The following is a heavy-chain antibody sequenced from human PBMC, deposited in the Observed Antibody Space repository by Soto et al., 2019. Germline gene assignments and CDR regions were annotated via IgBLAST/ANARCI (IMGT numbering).Heavy chain of an antibody. D-gene: IGHD3-3*01. V-gene: IGHV3-33*01. CDR1: GFTFSSYA. J-gene: IGHJ6*03. CDR2: IWYDGSNK. CDR3: AREVDYDFWSGYLGYYYYYMDV. Sequence: QVQLVESGGGVVQPGRSLRLSCAASGFTFSSYAMHWVRQAPGKGLEWVAVIWYDGSNKYYADSVKGRFTISRDNSKNTLYLQMNSLRAEDTAVYYCAREVDYDFWSGYLGYYYYYMDVWGKGTTVTVSS.